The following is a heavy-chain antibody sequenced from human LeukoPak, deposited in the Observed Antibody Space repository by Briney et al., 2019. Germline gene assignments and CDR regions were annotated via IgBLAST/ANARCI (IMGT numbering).Heavy chain of an antibody. CDR3: ARGSGGGSYPDY. CDR2: INHSGST. D-gene: IGHD1-26*01. V-gene: IGHV4-34*01. Sequence: SETLSLTCAVYGGSFSGYYWSWIRQPPGKGLEWIGEINHSGSTNYSPSLKSRVTISVDTSKNQFSLKLSSVTAADTAVYYCARGSGGGSYPDYWGQGTLVTVSS. J-gene: IGHJ4*02. CDR1: GGSFSGYY.